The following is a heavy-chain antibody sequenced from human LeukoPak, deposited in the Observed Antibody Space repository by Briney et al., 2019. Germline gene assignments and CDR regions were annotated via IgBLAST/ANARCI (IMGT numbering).Heavy chain of an antibody. CDR2: IYYSGST. CDR3: ARLEYDSSGYWFDP. CDR1: GGSISSYY. J-gene: IGHJ5*02. V-gene: IGHV4-59*08. Sequence: SETLSLTCTVSGGSISSYYWSWIRQPPGKGLEWIGYIYYSGSTNYNPSHKSRVTISVDTSKNQFSLKLSSVTAADTAVYYCARLEYDSSGYWFDPWGQGTLVTVSS. D-gene: IGHD3-22*01.